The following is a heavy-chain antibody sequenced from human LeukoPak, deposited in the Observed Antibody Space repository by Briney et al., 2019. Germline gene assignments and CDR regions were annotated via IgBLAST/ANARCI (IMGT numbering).Heavy chain of an antibody. CDR2: ISYDGSNK. CDR3: ARVYYYDSSGYLGGMDV. D-gene: IGHD3-22*01. V-gene: IGHV3-30-3*01. CDR1: GFTFSSYA. J-gene: IGHJ6*02. Sequence: GRSLRLSCAASGFTFSSYAMHWVRQAPGKGLEWVAVISYDGSNKYYADPVKGRFTISRDNSKNTLYLQMNSLRAEDTAVYYCARVYYYDSSGYLGGMDVWGQGTTVTVSS.